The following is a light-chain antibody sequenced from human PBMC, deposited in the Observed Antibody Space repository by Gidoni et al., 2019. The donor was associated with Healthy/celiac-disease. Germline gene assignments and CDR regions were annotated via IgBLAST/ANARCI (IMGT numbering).Light chain of an antibody. CDR1: QSVSSSY. J-gene: IGKJ2*01. CDR3: QQDGSSPPRYT. Sequence: EIVLTQSPGTLSLSPGERATLSCRASQSVSSSYLAWYQQKPGQAPRLLIYGASSRATGIPERFSGSGSGTDFTLTISRLEPEDFAVYYCQQDGSSPPRYTFGQGTKLEIK. CDR2: GAS. V-gene: IGKV3-20*01.